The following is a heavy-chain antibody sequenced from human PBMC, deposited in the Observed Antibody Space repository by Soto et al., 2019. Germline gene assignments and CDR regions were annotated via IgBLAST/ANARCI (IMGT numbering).Heavy chain of an antibody. Sequence: PSETLSLTCTVSGGSISSYHWSWIRQSPEKGLEWLAYIRDSGHTTYNPSLKSRVTISVDTSKSHFSLNLSSGTAADTAVYYCARHTYNDGGGPQFDPWGRGILVTVSS. CDR1: GGSISSYH. CDR2: IRDSGHT. J-gene: IGHJ5*02. CDR3: ARHTYNDGGGPQFDP. V-gene: IGHV4-59*08. D-gene: IGHD3-10*01.